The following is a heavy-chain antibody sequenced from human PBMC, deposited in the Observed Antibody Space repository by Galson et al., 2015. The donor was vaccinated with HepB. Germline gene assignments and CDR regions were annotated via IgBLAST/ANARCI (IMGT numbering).Heavy chain of an antibody. Sequence: SVKVSCKASGYTFTSYDINWVRQATGQGLEWMGWMNPNSGNTGYAQKFQGRVTMTRNTSISTAYMELSSLRSEDTAVYYCARGRKPPLGVAFDIWGQGTMVTVSS. J-gene: IGHJ3*02. V-gene: IGHV1-8*01. CDR1: GYTFTSYD. CDR3: ARGRKPPLGVAFDI. CDR2: MNPNSGNT. D-gene: IGHD3-16*01.